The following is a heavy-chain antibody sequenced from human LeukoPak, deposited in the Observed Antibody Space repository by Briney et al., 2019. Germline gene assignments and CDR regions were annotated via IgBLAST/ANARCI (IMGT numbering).Heavy chain of an antibody. CDR2: IFSSGGA. CDR3: ARVATSDVSSPLDF. D-gene: IGHD6-19*01. J-gene: IGHJ4*02. Sequence: KPSETLSPTCAVSGGSISGFFWTWIRQPAGQGPQYIGRIFSSGGANYNPSLQGRVALSVDTSRNLFSLTLTSVTAADTAVYFCARVATSDVSSPLDFWGQGILVTVSS. CDR1: GGSISGFF. V-gene: IGHV4-4*07.